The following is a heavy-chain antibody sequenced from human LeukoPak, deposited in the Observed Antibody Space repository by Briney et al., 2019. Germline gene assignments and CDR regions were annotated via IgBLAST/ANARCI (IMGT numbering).Heavy chain of an antibody. CDR1: GFTFSSYW. V-gene: IGHV3-7*01. CDR3: ARALSPAHPSKRGNNPNPFDY. CDR2: IKQDGSEK. J-gene: IGHJ4*02. Sequence: GVLRLSCAASGFTFSSYWMSWVRQAPGKGLEWVANIKQDGSEKYYVDSVKGRFTISRDNAKNSLYLQMNSLRAEDTAVYYCARALSPAHPSKRGNNPNPFDYWGQGTLVTVSS. D-gene: IGHD1/OR15-1a*01.